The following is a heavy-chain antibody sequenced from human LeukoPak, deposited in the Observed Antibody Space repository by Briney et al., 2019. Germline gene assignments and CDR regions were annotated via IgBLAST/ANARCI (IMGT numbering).Heavy chain of an antibody. CDR3: AKGSNCDFWSGYYFDY. D-gene: IGHD3-3*01. V-gene: IGHV3-9*01. CDR1: GFIFDDYA. Sequence: PGRSLRLSCAASGFIFDDYAMHWVRQAPGKGLEWVSGTHWNSGSMGYADSVKGRFTISRDNAKNSLYLQMNNLRAEDTALYYCAKGSNCDFWSGYYFDYWGQGALVTVSS. J-gene: IGHJ4*02. CDR2: THWNSGSM.